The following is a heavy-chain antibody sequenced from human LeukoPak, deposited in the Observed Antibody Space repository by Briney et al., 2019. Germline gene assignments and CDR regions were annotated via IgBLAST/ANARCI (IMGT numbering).Heavy chain of an antibody. CDR1: GGSINDYY. Sequence: SETLSLTCTVSGGSINDYYWSWIRQPPGKGLEWIGYIHYSGSTNYNPSLKSRVTISVDTSKNQFSLKLSSVTAADTAVYYCARDIGAGGFDYWGQGTLVTVSS. D-gene: IGHD1-26*01. CDR3: ARDIGAGGFDY. CDR2: IHYSGST. V-gene: IGHV4-59*12. J-gene: IGHJ4*02.